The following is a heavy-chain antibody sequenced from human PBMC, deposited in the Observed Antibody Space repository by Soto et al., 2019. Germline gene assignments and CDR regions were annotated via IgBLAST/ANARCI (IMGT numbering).Heavy chain of an antibody. CDR2: ISSSSSTI. CDR3: ARETDILNWFDH. Sequence: GGSLRLSCAASGFTFSSYSMNWVRQAPGKGLEWVSYISSSSSTIYYADSVKGRFTISRDNAKNSLYLQMNSLRAEDTAVYYSARETDILNWFDHWGQGTLVTASS. V-gene: IGHV3-48*01. CDR1: GFTFSSYS. J-gene: IGHJ5*02. D-gene: IGHD3-9*01.